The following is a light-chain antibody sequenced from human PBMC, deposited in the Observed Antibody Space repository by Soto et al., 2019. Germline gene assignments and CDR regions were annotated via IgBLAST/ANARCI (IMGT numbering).Light chain of an antibody. V-gene: IGKV1-5*01. CDR3: QQYNSSSWT. Sequence: DIQMTQSPSTLSASVGARVPITCRASQSISTWLAWYQQQPGKAPQLLIYDASSLESGVPSRFSGSGSGTEFTLTISSLQPDDFATYYCQQYNSSSWTFGQGTKVDIK. J-gene: IGKJ1*01. CDR1: QSISTW. CDR2: DAS.